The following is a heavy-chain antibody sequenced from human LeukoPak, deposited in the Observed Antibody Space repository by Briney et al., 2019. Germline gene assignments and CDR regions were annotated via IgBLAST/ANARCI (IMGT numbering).Heavy chain of an antibody. J-gene: IGHJ4*02. Sequence: GGSLRLSCAASGFTFSSYWMSWVRQAPGKGLEWVANINKDGGEKYYVDSAKGRFTISRDNAKNSLYLQMNSLRADDTAVYYCARHPNSNWDYWGQGTLVTVSS. CDR1: GFTFSSYW. D-gene: IGHD6-13*01. CDR3: ARHPNSNWDY. V-gene: IGHV3-7*03. CDR2: INKDGGEK.